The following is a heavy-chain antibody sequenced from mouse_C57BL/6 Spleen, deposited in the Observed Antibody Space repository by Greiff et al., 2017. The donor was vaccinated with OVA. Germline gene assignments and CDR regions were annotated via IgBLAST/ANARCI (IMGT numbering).Heavy chain of an antibody. CDR2: IYPGDGDT. D-gene: IGHD1-1*01. Sequence: VQLQESGPELVKPGASVKISCKASGYAFSSSWMNWVKQRPGKGLEWIGRIYPGDGDTNYNGKFKGKATLTADKSSSTAYMQLSSLTSEDSAVYFCARDYGSSFLYAMDYWGQGTSVTVSS. CDR3: ARDYGSSFLYAMDY. J-gene: IGHJ4*01. V-gene: IGHV1-82*01. CDR1: GYAFSSSW.